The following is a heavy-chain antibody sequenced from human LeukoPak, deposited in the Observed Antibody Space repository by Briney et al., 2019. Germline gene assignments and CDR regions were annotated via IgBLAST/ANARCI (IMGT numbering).Heavy chain of an antibody. CDR1: GGTFTSDA. J-gene: IGHJ5*02. CDR3: ARGRITMVRGGREGYNWFDP. V-gene: IGHV1-69*05. CDR2: IIPIFGTA. D-gene: IGHD3-10*01. Sequence: SVKVSCKASGGTFTSDAISRVRQAPGQGLEWMGGIIPIFGTANYAQKFQGRVTITTDESTSTAYMELSSLRSEDTAVYYCARGRITMVRGGREGYNWFDPWGQGTLVTVSS.